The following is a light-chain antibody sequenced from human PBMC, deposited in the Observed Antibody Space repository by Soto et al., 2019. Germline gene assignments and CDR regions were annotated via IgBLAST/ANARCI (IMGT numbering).Light chain of an antibody. V-gene: IGKV1-33*01. CDR3: QQYDNLPMYT. Sequence: DIQMTQSPSSLSASVGDRVTITCQASQDISNYLNWYQQKPGKAPKLLIYDASNLETGVPSRFSGSGSGTDFTFTISSLQPDDIATYYCQQYDNLPMYTVGQGTKVDIK. CDR1: QDISNY. CDR2: DAS. J-gene: IGKJ2*01.